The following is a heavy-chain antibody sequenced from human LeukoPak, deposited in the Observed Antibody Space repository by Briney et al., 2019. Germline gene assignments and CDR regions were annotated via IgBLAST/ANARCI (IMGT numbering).Heavy chain of an antibody. CDR2: IYYSGST. J-gene: IGHJ6*02. V-gene: IGHV4-59*08. Sequence: SETLSLTCTVSGGSISSDYWSWIRQPPGKGLEWIGYIYYSGSTNYNPSLKSRVTISVDTSKNQFSLKLSSVTAADTAVYYCARRGYSYGYGSHGMDVWGQGTTVTVSS. D-gene: IGHD5-18*01. CDR1: GGSISSDY. CDR3: ARRGYSYGYGSHGMDV.